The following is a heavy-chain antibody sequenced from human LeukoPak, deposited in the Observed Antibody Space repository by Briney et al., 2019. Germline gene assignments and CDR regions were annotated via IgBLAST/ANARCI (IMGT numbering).Heavy chain of an antibody. CDR3: ARDGAVLRYFDWLPPVGNFDY. CDR2: ISSSSSTI. J-gene: IGHJ4*02. D-gene: IGHD3-9*01. CDR1: GFTFSSYT. Sequence: GGSLRLSCAASGFTFSSYTMNWVRQAPGKGLEWVSSISSSSSTIYYADSVKGRFTISRDNAKNSLYLQMNSLRAEDTAVYYCARDGAVLRYFDWLPPVGNFDYWGQGTLVTVSS. V-gene: IGHV3-48*01.